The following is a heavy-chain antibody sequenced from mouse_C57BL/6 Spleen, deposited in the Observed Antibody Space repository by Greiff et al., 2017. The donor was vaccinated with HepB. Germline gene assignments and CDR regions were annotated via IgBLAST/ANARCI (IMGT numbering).Heavy chain of an antibody. V-gene: IGHV1-61*01. J-gene: IGHJ3*01. CDR3: ARGSAWFAY. CDR2: IYPSDSET. CDR1: GYTFTSYW. Sequence: VKLMESGAELVRPGSSVKLSCKASGYTFTSYWMDWVKQRPGQGLEWIGNIYPSDSETHYNQKFKDKATLTVDKSSSTAYMQLSSLTSEDSAVYYCARGSAWFAYWGQGTLVTVSA.